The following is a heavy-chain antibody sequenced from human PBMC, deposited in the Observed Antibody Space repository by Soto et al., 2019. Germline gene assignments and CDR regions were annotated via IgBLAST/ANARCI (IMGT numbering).Heavy chain of an antibody. Sequence: SETWSLTCTVSGGSISSYYWSWIRQPPGKGLEWIGYIYYSGTTNYNPPLKSRLTISVDTSKNQFSLKVSSVTAADTAVYYCASASLYGMDVWGQGTTVTVSS. J-gene: IGHJ6*02. D-gene: IGHD3-16*01. CDR3: ASASLYGMDV. CDR2: IYYSGTT. CDR1: GGSISSYY. V-gene: IGHV4-59*12.